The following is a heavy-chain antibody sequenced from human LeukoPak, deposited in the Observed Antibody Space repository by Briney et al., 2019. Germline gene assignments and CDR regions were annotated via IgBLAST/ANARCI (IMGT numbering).Heavy chain of an antibody. J-gene: IGHJ5*02. CDR3: ARDLSSYDFWSAYANWFDP. D-gene: IGHD3-3*01. Sequence: ASVKVSCKASAYTFTNYGISWVRQAPGQGLEWMGWISAYNGNTNYAQKLQGGVTMTTDTSTSTAYMELRSLRSDDTAVYYCARDLSSYDFWSAYANWFDPWGQGTLVTVSS. CDR1: AYTFTNYG. CDR2: ISAYNGNT. V-gene: IGHV1-18*01.